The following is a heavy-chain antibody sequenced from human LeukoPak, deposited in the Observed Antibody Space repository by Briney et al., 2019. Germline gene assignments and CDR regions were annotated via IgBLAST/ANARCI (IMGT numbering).Heavy chain of an antibody. CDR2: IYYSGST. J-gene: IGHJ3*02. D-gene: IGHD2-15*01. V-gene: IGHV4-39*07. CDR1: GGSISSSSYY. Sequence: PSETLSLTCTVSGGSISSSSYYWGWIRQPPGKGLEWIGNIYYSGSTYYNPSLKSRVTISVDTSKNQFSLKLTSVTAADMAVYYCARGYCSGGSCYGAFDIWGQGTMVTVSS. CDR3: ARGYCSGGSCYGAFDI.